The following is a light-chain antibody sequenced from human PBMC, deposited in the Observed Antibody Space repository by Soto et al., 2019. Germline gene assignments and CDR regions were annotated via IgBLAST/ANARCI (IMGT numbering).Light chain of an antibody. CDR3: QQYGSSLT. Sequence: EIVLTQSPGTLSLSPGERATLSCRASQSVSSSYLAWYQQKPGQAPRLLNYGASRRATGIPDRFSGSGSATDFPLTISILQPEDVAVYYWQQYGSSLTFGQGTRVEIK. V-gene: IGKV3-20*01. CDR2: GAS. CDR1: QSVSSSY. J-gene: IGKJ1*01.